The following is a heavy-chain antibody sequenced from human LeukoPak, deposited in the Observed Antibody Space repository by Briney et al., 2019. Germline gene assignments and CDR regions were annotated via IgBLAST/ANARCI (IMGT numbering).Heavy chain of an antibody. J-gene: IGHJ4*02. D-gene: IGHD6-13*01. CDR3: AKCGSSSSWYYFDY. CDR1: GFTFSSYA. V-gene: IGHV3-23*01. CDR2: ISGSGGST. Sequence: PGGSLILSCAASGFTFSSYAMSWVRQAPGKGLEWVSAISGSGGSTYYADSVKGRFTISRDNSKNTLYLQMNSLRAEDTAVYYCAKCGSSSSWYYFDYWGQGTLVTVSS.